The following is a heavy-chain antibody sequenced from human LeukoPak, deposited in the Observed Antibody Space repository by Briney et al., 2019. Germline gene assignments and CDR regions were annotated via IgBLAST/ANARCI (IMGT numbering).Heavy chain of an antibody. CDR1: GFTFSSYW. D-gene: IGHD3-3*01. Sequence: GGSLRLSCAASGFTFSSYWMSWVRQAPGKGLEWVANIKQDGSEKYYVDSVKGRFTISRDNAKNSLYLQMNSLRAEDTAVYYCANDSAFYYIDVWGKGTTVIISS. J-gene: IGHJ6*03. CDR3: ANDSAFYYIDV. V-gene: IGHV3-7*01. CDR2: IKQDGSEK.